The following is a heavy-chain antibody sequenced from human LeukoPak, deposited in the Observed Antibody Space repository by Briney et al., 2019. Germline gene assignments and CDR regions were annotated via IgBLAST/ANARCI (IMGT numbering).Heavy chain of an antibody. Sequence: GGSLRLSCEASGFSFSSYSMNWVRQAPGKGLEWVSYISSSGSTIYYADSVKGRFTISRDNAKNSLYLQMNSLRAEDTAVYYCAELGITMIGGVWGKGTTVTISS. CDR2: ISSSGSTI. CDR1: GFSFSSYS. V-gene: IGHV3-48*03. CDR3: AELGITMIGGV. J-gene: IGHJ6*04. D-gene: IGHD3-10*02.